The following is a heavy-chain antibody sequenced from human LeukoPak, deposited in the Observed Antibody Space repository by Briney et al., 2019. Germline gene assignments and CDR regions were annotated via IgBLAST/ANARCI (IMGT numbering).Heavy chain of an antibody. D-gene: IGHD3/OR15-3a*01. CDR3: ARGAYRISWPGIDY. V-gene: IGHV3-53*01. J-gene: IGHJ4*02. Sequence: PGGSLTLSCAPSGFTVISNLMTWVRQSPGRGLEWLSSIYSGGATYYADSVKGRFTISRDHSNNSVSLQMTNLRVEDTAIYYCARGAYRISWPGIDYWGQGTLVTVSS. CDR1: GFTVISNL. CDR2: IYSGGAT.